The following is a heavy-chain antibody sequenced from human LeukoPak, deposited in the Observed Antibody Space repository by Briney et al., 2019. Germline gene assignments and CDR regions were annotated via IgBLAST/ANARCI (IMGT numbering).Heavy chain of an antibody. D-gene: IGHD3-3*01. J-gene: IGHJ4*02. CDR2: IYYSGST. CDR3: ARDDGFLEAFDY. CDR1: GGSISSYY. V-gene: IGHV4-59*01. Sequence: SETLSLTCTVSGGSISSYYWSWIRQPPGKGLEWIGYIYYSGSTNYNPSLKSRVTISVDTSKNQFSLKLSSVTAADTAVYYCARDDGFLEAFDYWGQGTLVTVSS.